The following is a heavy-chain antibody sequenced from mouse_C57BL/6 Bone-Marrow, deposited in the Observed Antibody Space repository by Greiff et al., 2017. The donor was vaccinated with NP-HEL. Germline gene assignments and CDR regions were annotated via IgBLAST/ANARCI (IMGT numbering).Heavy chain of an antibody. CDR2: IYPGSGST. Sequence: VQLKQPGAELVKPGASVKMSCKASGYTFTSYWITWVKQRPGQGLEWIGDIYPGSGSTNYNEKFKSKATLTVDTSSSTAYMQLSSLTSEDSAVYYCASGGIYGYDDFDYWGQGTTLTVSS. CDR3: ASGGIYGYDDFDY. J-gene: IGHJ2*01. V-gene: IGHV1-55*01. D-gene: IGHD2-2*01. CDR1: GYTFTSYW.